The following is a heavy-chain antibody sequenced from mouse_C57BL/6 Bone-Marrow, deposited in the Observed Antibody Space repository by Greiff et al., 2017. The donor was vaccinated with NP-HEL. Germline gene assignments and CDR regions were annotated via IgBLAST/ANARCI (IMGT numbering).Heavy chain of an antibody. CDR3: ARNYGSSPFDY. D-gene: IGHD1-1*01. J-gene: IGHJ2*01. CDR1: GYTFTRYT. CDR2: INPSSGYT. Sequence: QVQLKQSGAELARPGASVKMSCKASGYTFTRYTMHWVKQRPGQGLEWIGYINPSSGYTKYNQKFKDKATLTADKSSSTAYMQLSSLTSEDSSVYYCARNYGSSPFDYWGQGTTLTVSS. V-gene: IGHV1-4*01.